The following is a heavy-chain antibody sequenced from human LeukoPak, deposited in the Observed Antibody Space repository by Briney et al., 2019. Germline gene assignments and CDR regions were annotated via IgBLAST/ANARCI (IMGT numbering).Heavy chain of an antibody. CDR1: GGSISSYY. D-gene: IGHD3-10*01. J-gene: IGHJ2*01. Sequence: SETLSLTCTVSGGSISSYYWSWIRQPPGKGLEWIGYIYYSGSTNYNPSLKSRATISVDTSKNQFSLKLSSVTAADTAVYYCARQGAVRGAYYWYFDLWGRGTLVTVSS. CDR2: IYYSGST. CDR3: ARQGAVRGAYYWYFDL. V-gene: IGHV4-59*08.